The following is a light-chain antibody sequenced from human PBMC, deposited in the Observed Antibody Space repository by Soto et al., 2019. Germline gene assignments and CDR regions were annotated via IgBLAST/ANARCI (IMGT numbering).Light chain of an antibody. Sequence: EIVMTQSPDTLSVSPGERATLSCTASQNVGRNVAWYQQRPGKAPRLLIHGTSTRAADIPARVSGSVSGTEFTLTINSLQPEDFVIYYCQQYNNWPPMSTFGQGTKLEMK. CDR1: QNVGRN. CDR2: GTS. CDR3: QQYNNWPPMST. J-gene: IGKJ2*01. V-gene: IGKV3-15*01.